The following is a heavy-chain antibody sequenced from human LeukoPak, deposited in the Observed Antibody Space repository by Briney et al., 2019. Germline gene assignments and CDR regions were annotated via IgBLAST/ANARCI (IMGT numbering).Heavy chain of an antibody. CDR3: ARKGPMGSGWYYNAFDI. Sequence: SETLSLTCTVSGGSISSYYWSWIRQPPGKGLEWIGYIFYSGSTNYNPSLKSRVTISVDTSKNQFSLKLSSVTAADTAVYYCARKGPMGSGWYYNAFDIWGQGTMVTVSS. D-gene: IGHD6-19*01. CDR2: IFYSGST. J-gene: IGHJ3*02. CDR1: GGSISSYY. V-gene: IGHV4-59*01.